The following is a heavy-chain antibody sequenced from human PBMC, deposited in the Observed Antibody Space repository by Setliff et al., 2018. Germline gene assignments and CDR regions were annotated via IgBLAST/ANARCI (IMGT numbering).Heavy chain of an antibody. J-gene: IGHJ6*03. CDR2: ILFSGDT. CDR1: GYSISSGFS. CDR3: ARDNRARHYMDV. D-gene: IGHD3-10*01. Sequence: PSETLSLTCAVSGYSISSGFSWVWIRQSPGKGLGWIGRILFSGDTYYNPSLNSRVTISADTSKNQFSLNLSSVTAADTAVYYCARDNRARHYMDVWGKGTTVTSP. V-gene: IGHV4-38-2*02.